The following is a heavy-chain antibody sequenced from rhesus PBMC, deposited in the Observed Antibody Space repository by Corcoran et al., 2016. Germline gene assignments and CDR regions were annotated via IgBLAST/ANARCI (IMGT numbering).Heavy chain of an antibody. CDR1: RFTFSSSA. CDR3: ATYGSSYYYFDY. CDR2: IRSKSNNCET. Sequence: EVKLVESGGGLVQPGGSLRLSCGASRFTFSSSAMHWVRQASGKGLEWVGRIRSKSNNCETVYAASVKGRFTISRDDSKNTAYLQMNSLKTEDMAVYYCATYGSSYYYFDYWGQGVLVTVSS. D-gene: IGHD4-29*01. V-gene: IGHV3-118*01. J-gene: IGHJ4*01.